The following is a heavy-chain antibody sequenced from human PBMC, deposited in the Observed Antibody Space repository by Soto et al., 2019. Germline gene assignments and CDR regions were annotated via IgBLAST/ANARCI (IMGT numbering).Heavy chain of an antibody. CDR3: AKWLALAIMGADCDY. CDR2: ISGSGDST. V-gene: IGHV3-23*01. Sequence: EVQLLESGGGLVQPGGSLRLSCAASGVTFSSHVMNWVRRAPGRGLEWVAGISGSGDSTYFADSVRGRFTISRDNSKNTVYLHMNSRRGEDTAVYYCAKWLALAIMGADCDYWGPGTRVTVSS. CDR1: GVTFSSHV. D-gene: IGHD1-26*01. J-gene: IGHJ4*02.